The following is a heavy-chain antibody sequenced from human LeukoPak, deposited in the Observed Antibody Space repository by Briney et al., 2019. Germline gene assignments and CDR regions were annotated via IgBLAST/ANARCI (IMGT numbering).Heavy chain of an antibody. CDR1: GFTFSSYA. Sequence: PGGSLRLSCAASGFTFSSYAMHRVRQAPGKGLEWVAVISYDGSNKYYADSVKGRFTISRDNSKNTLYLQMNSLRAEDTAVYYCARDRDYDSSGYYYDWGQGTLVTVSS. D-gene: IGHD3-22*01. CDR3: ARDRDYDSSGYYYD. V-gene: IGHV3-30-3*01. J-gene: IGHJ4*02. CDR2: ISYDGSNK.